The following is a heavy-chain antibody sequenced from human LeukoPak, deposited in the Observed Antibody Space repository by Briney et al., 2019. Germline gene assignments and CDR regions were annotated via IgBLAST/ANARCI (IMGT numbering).Heavy chain of an antibody. V-gene: IGHV4-61*09. Sequence: SGTLSLTCTVSGGSISSGSYYWSWNRQPAGKGLEWIGYIYNSGSTYYNPSLKSRVTMSADTSKNQFSLKLNSVTAADTAVYYCARVLDYYGSGTRDFDYWGQGILVTVSS. CDR2: IYNSGST. J-gene: IGHJ4*02. CDR1: GGSISSGSYY. CDR3: ARVLDYYGSGTRDFDY. D-gene: IGHD3-10*01.